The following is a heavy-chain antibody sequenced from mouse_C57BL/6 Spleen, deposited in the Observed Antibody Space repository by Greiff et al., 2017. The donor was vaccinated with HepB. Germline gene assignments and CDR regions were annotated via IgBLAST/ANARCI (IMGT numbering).Heavy chain of an antibody. D-gene: IGHD1-1*01. V-gene: IGHV1-18*01. CDR3: ARPNYGSSYFYYYAMDY. CDR2: INPNNGGT. Sequence: EVQLQQSGPELVKPGASVKIPCKASGYTFTDYNMDWVKQSHGKSLEWIGDINPNNGGTIYNQKFKGKATLTVDKSSSTAYMELRSLTSEDTAVYYCARPNYGSSYFYYYAMDYWGQGTSVTVSS. J-gene: IGHJ4*01. CDR1: GYTFTDYN.